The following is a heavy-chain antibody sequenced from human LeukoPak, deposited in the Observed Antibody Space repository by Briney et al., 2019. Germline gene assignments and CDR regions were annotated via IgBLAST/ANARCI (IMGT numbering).Heavy chain of an antibody. CDR2: IYYSGST. CDR3: ARPMSRDGYQDAFDI. D-gene: IGHD5-24*01. J-gene: IGHJ3*02. CDR1: GGSISSSSYY. Sequence: SETLSLTCTVSGGSISSSSYYWGWLRQPPGKGLEWIGSIYYSGSTYYNPSLKSRVTISVDTSKNQFSLKLSSVTAADTAVYYCARPMSRDGYQDAFDIWGQGTMVTVSS. V-gene: IGHV4-39*01.